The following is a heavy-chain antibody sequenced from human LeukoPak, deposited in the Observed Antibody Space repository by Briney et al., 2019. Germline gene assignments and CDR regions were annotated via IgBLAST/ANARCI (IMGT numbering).Heavy chain of an antibody. CDR2: IYHSGST. CDR3: AREGYCSSTSCYADKSDY. Sequence: SETLSLTCAVSGGSISSSNWWSWVRQPPGKGLEWIGEIYHSGSTNYNPSLKSRVTISVDTSKNQFSLKLSSVTAADTAVYYCAREGYCSSTSCYADKSDYWGQGTLVTVSS. V-gene: IGHV4-4*02. J-gene: IGHJ4*02. D-gene: IGHD2-2*01. CDR1: GGSISSSNW.